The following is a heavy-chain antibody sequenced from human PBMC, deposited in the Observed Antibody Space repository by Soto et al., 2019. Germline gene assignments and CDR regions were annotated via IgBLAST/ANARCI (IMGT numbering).Heavy chain of an antibody. J-gene: IGHJ4*02. CDR1: GYTFSNYG. CDR3: ARSLGSGTGFDY. Sequence: QVQLVQSAAEVKKPGASVKVSCKASGYTFSNYGIIWVRQAPGQGLEWTAWISGYNGDTKNAQSLQGRVTVTTDTSTSTSYMELRSLRSDDTAIYYCARSLGSGTGFDYWGQGTLVTVSS. CDR2: ISGYNGDT. D-gene: IGHD3-10*01. V-gene: IGHV1-18*01.